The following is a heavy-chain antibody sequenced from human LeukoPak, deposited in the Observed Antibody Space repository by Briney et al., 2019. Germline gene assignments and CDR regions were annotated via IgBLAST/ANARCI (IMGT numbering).Heavy chain of an antibody. J-gene: IGHJ4*02. CDR2: ISAYNGNT. Sequence: GASVKVSCKASGYTFTSYGISWVRQAPGQGLEWMGWISAYNGNTNYAQKLQGRVTMTTDTSTSTAYMELRSLRSDDTAVYYCARDARTGYSSSWYYLDYWGQGTLVTVSS. CDR1: GYTFTSYG. D-gene: IGHD6-13*01. CDR3: ARDARTGYSSSWYYLDY. V-gene: IGHV1-18*01.